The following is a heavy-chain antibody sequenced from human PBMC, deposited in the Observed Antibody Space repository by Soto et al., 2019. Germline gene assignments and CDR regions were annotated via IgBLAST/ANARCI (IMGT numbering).Heavy chain of an antibody. J-gene: IGHJ6*02. V-gene: IGHV4-59*01. Sequence: KPSETMSLTCTVSGGSFSSYYWSWIRQPPGKGLEWIGHIYYSGRTNYNPSLKSRVTISGDTSKNQLSLKLSSVTAADTAVYYCARDYYYDSRGYPGAYYYGMDVWGQGTTVTVSS. D-gene: IGHD3-22*01. CDR2: IYYSGRT. CDR1: GGSFSSYY. CDR3: ARDYYYDSRGYPGAYYYGMDV.